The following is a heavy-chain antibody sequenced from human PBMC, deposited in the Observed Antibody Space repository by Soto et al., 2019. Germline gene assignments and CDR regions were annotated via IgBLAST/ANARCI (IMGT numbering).Heavy chain of an antibody. J-gene: IGHJ4*02. CDR1: GYTFTSYG. V-gene: IGHV1-18*04. CDR3: ARVRCSSTSCYPFDY. D-gene: IGHD2-2*01. CDR2: ISAYNGNT. Sequence: GASVKVSCKASGYTFTSYGISWVRQAPGQGLEWMGWISAYNGNTNYAQKLQGRVTMTTDTSTSTAYMELRSLRSDDTAVYYCARVRCSSTSCYPFDYWGQGTLVTVSS.